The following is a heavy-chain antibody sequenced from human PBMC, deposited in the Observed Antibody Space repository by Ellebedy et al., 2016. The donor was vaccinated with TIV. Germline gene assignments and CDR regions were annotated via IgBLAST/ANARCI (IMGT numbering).Heavy chain of an antibody. CDR3: AREGSSYGENWFDP. Sequence: MPGGSLRLSCTVSGGSIISSHFFWGWIRQPPGKGLEWIGSIYYSGSTNFNPSLKSRVTISVDTSKNQFSLKLSSVTAADTAVYYCAREGSSYGENWFDPWGQGTLVTVSS. V-gene: IGHV4-39*07. CDR1: GGSIISSHFF. J-gene: IGHJ5*02. D-gene: IGHD4-17*01. CDR2: IYYSGST.